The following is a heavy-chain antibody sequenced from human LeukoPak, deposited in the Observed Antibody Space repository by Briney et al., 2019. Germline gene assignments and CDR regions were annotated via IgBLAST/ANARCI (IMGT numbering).Heavy chain of an antibody. D-gene: IGHD3-10*01. CDR3: ASQYHYGSGTYYNAFDI. V-gene: IGHV5-51*03. Sequence: GESLKISCKGSGYSFTSYWIAWVRQMPGKGLEWMGIIYPGDSDTRYSPSFQGQVTISADKSISTAYLQWSSLEASDTAMYYCASQYHYGSGTYYNAFDIWGQGTMVTVSS. J-gene: IGHJ3*02. CDR1: GYSFTSYW. CDR2: IYPGDSDT.